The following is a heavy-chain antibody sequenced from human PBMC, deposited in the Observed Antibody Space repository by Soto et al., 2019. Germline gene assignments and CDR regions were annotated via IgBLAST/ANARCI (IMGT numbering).Heavy chain of an antibody. V-gene: IGHV1-69*06. D-gene: IGHD3-3*01. J-gene: IGHJ3*02. CDR2: IIPIFGTA. CDR1: GGTFSSYA. Sequence: SVKVSCKASGGTFSSYAISWVRQAPGQGLEWTGGIIPIFGTANYAQKFQGRVTITADKSTSTDYMELSSLRSEDTAVYYCARHRMPHYDFWSGYYMRVDAFDIWGQ. CDR3: ARHRMPHYDFWSGYYMRVDAFDI.